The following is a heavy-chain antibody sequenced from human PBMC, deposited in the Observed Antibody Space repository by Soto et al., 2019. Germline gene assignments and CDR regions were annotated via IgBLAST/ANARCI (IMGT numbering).Heavy chain of an antibody. D-gene: IGHD5-12*01. J-gene: IGHJ4*02. CDR3: TTARPMVATPHFDY. CDR1: GFTFVDYG. CDR2: IKSKTDGGTT. Sequence: GGSLRLSCAASGFTFVDYGMSWVRQVPGKGLEWVGRIKSKTDGGTTDYAAPVKGRFTISRDDSKNTLYLQMNSLKTEDTAVYYCTTARPMVATPHFDYWGQGTLVTVSS. V-gene: IGHV3-15*01.